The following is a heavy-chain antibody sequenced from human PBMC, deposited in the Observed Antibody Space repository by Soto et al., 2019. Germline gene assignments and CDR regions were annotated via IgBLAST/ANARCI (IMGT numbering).Heavy chain of an antibody. CDR2: IIPIFGTA. CDR1: GVTFSSYA. D-gene: IGHD3-22*01. CDR3: ASYYYDSSGYSHYFDY. Sequence: SVKVSCKASGVTFSSYAISWVRLAPGQGLEWMGGIIPIFGTANYAQKFQGRVTITADESTSTAYMELSSLRSEDTAVYYCASYYYDSSGYSHYFDYWGQGTLVTVSS. J-gene: IGHJ4*02. V-gene: IGHV1-69*13.